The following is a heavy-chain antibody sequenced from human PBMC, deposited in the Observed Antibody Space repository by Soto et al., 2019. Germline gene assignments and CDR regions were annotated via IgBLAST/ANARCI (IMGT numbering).Heavy chain of an antibody. CDR3: TKEKSVMYSGYDAFDI. Sequence: GGSLRLSCAASGFAFSSYEMDWVRQAPGKGLEWVAYISSSGTILYGDSVKGRFTISRDNADNSLYLQLNSLTAEDTAVYYCTKEKSVMYSGYDAFDIWGRGTMVTVSS. CDR2: ISSSGTI. D-gene: IGHD5-12*01. V-gene: IGHV3-48*03. CDR1: GFAFSSYE. J-gene: IGHJ3*02.